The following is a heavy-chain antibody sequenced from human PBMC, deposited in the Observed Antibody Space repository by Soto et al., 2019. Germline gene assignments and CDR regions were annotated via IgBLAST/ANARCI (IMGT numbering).Heavy chain of an antibody. CDR1: GYTFTGYY. CDR3: ARGAVVPAAIKMNYYYYYGMDV. D-gene: IGHD2-2*02. J-gene: IGHJ6*02. V-gene: IGHV1-2*02. Sequence: ASVKVSCKASGYTFTGYYMHWVRQAPGQGLEWMGWINPNSGGANYAQKFQGRVTMTRDTSISTAYMELSRLRSDDTAVYYCARGAVVPAAIKMNYYYYYGMDVWGQGTTVTVSS. CDR2: INPNSGGA.